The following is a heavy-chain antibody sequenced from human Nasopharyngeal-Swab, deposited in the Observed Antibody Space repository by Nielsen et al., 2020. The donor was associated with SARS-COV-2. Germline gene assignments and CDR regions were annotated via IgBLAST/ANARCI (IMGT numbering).Heavy chain of an antibody. Sequence: SETLSLTCTVSGGSITNGNYQWSWIRQPAGKGLEWLGHIYTSGDTKYNASLESRVTISVDTSKNQFSLKLTSVTAADTAVFYCARDRWGMLTTHWGQGILVTVSS. CDR1: GGSITNGNYQ. CDR3: ARDRWGMLTTH. CDR2: IYTSGDT. D-gene: IGHD4/OR15-4a*01. V-gene: IGHV4-61*09. J-gene: IGHJ4*02.